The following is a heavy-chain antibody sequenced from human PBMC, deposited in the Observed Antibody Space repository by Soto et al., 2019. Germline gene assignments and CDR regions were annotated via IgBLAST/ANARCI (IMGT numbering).Heavy chain of an antibody. Sequence: ASVKVSCKASGYTFTSYYMHWVRQAPGQGLEWMGIINPSGGSTSYAQKFQGRVTMTRDTSTSTVYMELSSLRSEDTAVYYCARDGVDSSGSRNWLDPWGQGTLVTVSS. CDR3: ARDGVDSSGSRNWLDP. CDR2: INPSGGST. J-gene: IGHJ5*02. V-gene: IGHV1-46*01. CDR1: GYTFTSYY. D-gene: IGHD3-22*01.